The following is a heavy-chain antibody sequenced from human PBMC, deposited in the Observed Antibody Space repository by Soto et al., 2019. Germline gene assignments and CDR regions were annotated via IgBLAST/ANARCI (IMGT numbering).Heavy chain of an antibody. V-gene: IGHV3-74*01. CDR1: GFTFSSYW. J-gene: IGHJ6*02. Sequence: SGGSLRLSCAASGFTFSSYWMHWVRQAPGKGLVWVARINSDGSSTTYADSVKGRFTISRDNAENTVYLQMSSLGAEDTGLYYCASEASYFETSSALDVWGQGTKVTVSS. CDR2: INSDGSST. D-gene: IGHD3-22*01. CDR3: ASEASYFETSSALDV.